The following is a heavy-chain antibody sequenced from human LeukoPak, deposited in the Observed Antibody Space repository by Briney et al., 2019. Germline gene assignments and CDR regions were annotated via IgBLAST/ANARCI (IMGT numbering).Heavy chain of an antibody. J-gene: IGHJ4*02. D-gene: IGHD3-22*01. CDR2: ITGGEDKT. Sequence: GGSLRLSCAPSGFTFNSAAMTWVRQAPGGGLEWVSTITGGEDKTYYANSVKGRFTISRDYSKNTLHLQMKSLRVEDTAMYCCARGPQLGSGYHPDCWGQGTLVTVSS. CDR1: GFTFNSAA. CDR3: ARGPQLGSGYHPDC. V-gene: IGHV3-23*01.